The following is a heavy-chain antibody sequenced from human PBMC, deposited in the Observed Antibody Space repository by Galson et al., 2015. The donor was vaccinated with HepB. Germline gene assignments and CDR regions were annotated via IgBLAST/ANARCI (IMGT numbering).Heavy chain of an antibody. CDR3: ARDPLGSPGRNYYYGMDV. CDR2: INPTGGSR. Sequence: SVKVSCKSAEFTFTSAYMHRLRHAPAQGREWMGIINPTGGSRTYAQKLQGRVPMTRDTSTSTVYMELGILRSQDTAVCYCARDPLGSPGRNYYYGMDVWGQGTTVTVSS. CDR1: EFTFTSAY. D-gene: IGHD3-10*01. J-gene: IGHJ6*02. V-gene: IGHV1-46*04.